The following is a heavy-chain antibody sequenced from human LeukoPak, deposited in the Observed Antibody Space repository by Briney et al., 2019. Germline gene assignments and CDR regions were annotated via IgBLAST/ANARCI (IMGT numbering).Heavy chain of an antibody. CDR3: ARVAYYYVD. V-gene: IGHV3-72*01. J-gene: IGHJ4*02. CDR2: IRNKANSYTT. CDR1: GFTFSDHY. Sequence: AGGSLRLSCAASGFTFSDHYMDWVRQAPGKGLEWVGRIRNKANSYTTEYAASVKGRFTVSRDDSKNSLYLRMNSLKTGDTAVYYCARVAYYYVDWGQGTLVTVSS.